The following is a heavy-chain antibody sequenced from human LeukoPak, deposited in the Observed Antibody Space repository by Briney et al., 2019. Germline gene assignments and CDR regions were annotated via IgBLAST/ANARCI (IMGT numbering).Heavy chain of an antibody. CDR2: ISGYNGNT. J-gene: IGHJ4*02. Sequence: ASVKVSCKASGYTFITYGISWVRQAPGQGLEWMGWISGYNGNTNYAQKLQGRVTMTTDTSTSTAYMELRSLRSDDTAMYYCVRDRGLEQSPDPFDYWGQGTLVTVSS. CDR3: VRDRGLEQSPDPFDY. V-gene: IGHV1-18*01. D-gene: IGHD3/OR15-3a*01. CDR1: GYTFITYG.